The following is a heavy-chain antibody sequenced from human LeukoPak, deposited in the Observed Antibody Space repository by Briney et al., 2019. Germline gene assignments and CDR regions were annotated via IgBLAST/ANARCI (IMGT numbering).Heavy chain of an antibody. J-gene: IGHJ4*02. CDR3: ATDSFGIFDY. Sequence: GGSLRLSCAASGFAFSSCWMNWVRQAPRKGLEWVAKIKEDGSEKYYVDSVKGRFTISRDNAENSLYLQMNSLRAEDTAVYYCATDSFGIFDYWGQGTLVTVSS. CDR2: IKEDGSEK. V-gene: IGHV3-7*03. D-gene: IGHD3-10*01. CDR1: GFAFSSCW.